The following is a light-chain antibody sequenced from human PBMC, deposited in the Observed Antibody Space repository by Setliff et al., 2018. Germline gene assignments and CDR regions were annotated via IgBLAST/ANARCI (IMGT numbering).Light chain of an antibody. V-gene: IGLV1-44*01. Sequence: QSVLTQPPSASGTPGQRVTISCSGSSSNIGSNTVNWYQQLPGTAPKLLIYRNNQRPSGVPDRFSGSKSGTSASLAISGLQSEDEADYYCTSYTSTSALVIFGGGTKGTV. CDR1: SSNIGSNT. CDR3: TSYTSTSALVI. J-gene: IGLJ2*01. CDR2: RNN.